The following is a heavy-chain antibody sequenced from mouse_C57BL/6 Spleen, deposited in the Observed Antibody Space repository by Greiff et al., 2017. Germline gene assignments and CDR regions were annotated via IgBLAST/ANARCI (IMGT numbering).Heavy chain of an antibody. D-gene: IGHD2-3*01. CDR1: GYTFTDYY. CDR3: ARSDWLLQREVWFAY. V-gene: IGHV1-26*01. J-gene: IGHJ3*01. CDR2: INPNNGGT. Sequence: VQLQQSGPELVKPGASVKISCKASGYTFTDYYMNWVKQSHGKSLEWIGDINPNNGGTSYNQKFKGKATLTVDKSSSTAYMELRSLTSEDSAVYYCARSDWLLQREVWFAYWGQGTLVTVSA.